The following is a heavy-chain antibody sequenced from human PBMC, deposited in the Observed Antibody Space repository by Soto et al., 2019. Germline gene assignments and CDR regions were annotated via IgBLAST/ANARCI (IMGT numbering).Heavy chain of an antibody. Sequence: PSETLSLTCSVSGGPITSHYCSWFRQPPGKGLEWIGYIHHSGSTSYNPSLNSRVTMSVDTSKSQFSLKVSSVTAADTALYYCARQGFGQLHGLVDVWGPGTTVTVSS. CDR2: IHHSGST. D-gene: IGHD3-10*01. CDR1: GGPITSHY. CDR3: ARQGFGQLHGLVDV. J-gene: IGHJ6*02. V-gene: IGHV4-59*08.